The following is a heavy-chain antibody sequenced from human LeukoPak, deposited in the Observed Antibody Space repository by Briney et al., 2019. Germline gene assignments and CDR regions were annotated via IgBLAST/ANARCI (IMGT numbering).Heavy chain of an antibody. CDR1: GVTFSRLV. Sequence: ASVKVSCKASGVTFSRLVVSWVRQAPGQGLEWMGQIIPYFGTSNYAQNFQGRVTLTADEATNTAYMELNRLRSDDTAVYYCTRDAGDYGGSGSYPDYWGQGTLVIVSS. J-gene: IGHJ4*02. D-gene: IGHD3-10*01. CDR2: IIPYFGTS. V-gene: IGHV1-69*13. CDR3: TRDAGDYGGSGSYPDY.